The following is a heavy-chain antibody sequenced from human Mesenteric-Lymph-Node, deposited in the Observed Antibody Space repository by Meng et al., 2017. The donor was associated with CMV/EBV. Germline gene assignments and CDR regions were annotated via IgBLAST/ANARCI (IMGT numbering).Heavy chain of an antibody. J-gene: IGHJ3*02. Sequence: GSLRLSCSVSGGSISNYYRSWIRQSPGKGLEWIGYRDYSGSFNYNPSLKSRVTISVDTSKNQVFLKLSSVTAADTAVYYCARAQDLEYYDFRRRAFDIWGQGTMVTVSS. V-gene: IGHV4-59*01. CDR3: ARAQDLEYYDFRRRAFDI. D-gene: IGHD3-3*01. CDR1: GGSISNYY. CDR2: RDYSGSF.